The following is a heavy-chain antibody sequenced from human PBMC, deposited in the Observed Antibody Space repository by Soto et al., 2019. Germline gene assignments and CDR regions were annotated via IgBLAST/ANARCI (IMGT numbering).Heavy chain of an antibody. J-gene: IGHJ4*02. D-gene: IGHD6-19*01. CDR1: GFTFSSYS. CDR2: ISSSSRYI. Sequence: EVQLVESGGGLVKPGGSLRLSCAASGFTFSSYSMNWVRQAPGKGLEWVSSISSSSRYIYYADSVKGRFTISRDNAKNSLYRQMNSLRAEDTAVYYCAREGAVAGHYDYWGQGTLVTVSS. V-gene: IGHV3-21*01. CDR3: AREGAVAGHYDY.